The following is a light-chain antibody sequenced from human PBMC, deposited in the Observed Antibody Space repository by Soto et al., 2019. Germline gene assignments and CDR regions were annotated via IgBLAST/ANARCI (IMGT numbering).Light chain of an antibody. CDR3: QQSYSTPFT. Sequence: DIPMTQSPSSLSASVGDRVTITCRASQTVSVYLNWYRQEPGKAPKLLIFSASTLQSGVPPRFSGSGSGTDFTLTISNLQPEDFAIYYCQQSYSTPFTFGPGTKVDVK. CDR2: SAS. CDR1: QTVSVY. J-gene: IGKJ3*01. V-gene: IGKV1-39*01.